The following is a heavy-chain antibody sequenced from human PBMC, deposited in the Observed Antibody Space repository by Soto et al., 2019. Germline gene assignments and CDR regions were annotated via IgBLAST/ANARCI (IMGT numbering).Heavy chain of an antibody. V-gene: IGHV1-69*01. Sequence: QVQLVQSGAEVKKPGSSVKVSCKASGGTLSSYAISWVRQAPGQGLEWMGGIIPIFGTANYAQKFQGRVTITADESTSTAYMELSSLRSEDTAVYYCARKEVSDYYDSSGYPGGYYYGMDVWGQGTTVTVSS. CDR3: ARKEVSDYYDSSGYPGGYYYGMDV. CDR2: IIPIFGTA. D-gene: IGHD3-22*01. CDR1: GGTLSSYA. J-gene: IGHJ6*02.